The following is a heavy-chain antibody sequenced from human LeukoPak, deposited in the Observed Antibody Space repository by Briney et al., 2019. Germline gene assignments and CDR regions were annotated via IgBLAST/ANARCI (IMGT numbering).Heavy chain of an antibody. V-gene: IGHV4-39*01. CDR3: ACLYDNSGYYPHWFDP. Sequence: SETLSLTCAVSGGSISSSSYYWGWIRQPPGKGLEWIGSMYYSGSTYYNPSLKSRVSISVDTSKNQFSVKLSSVTAADTAVYYCACLYDNSGYYPHWFDPWGQGTLVIVSS. J-gene: IGHJ5*02. CDR2: MYYSGST. D-gene: IGHD3-22*01. CDR1: GGSISSSSYY.